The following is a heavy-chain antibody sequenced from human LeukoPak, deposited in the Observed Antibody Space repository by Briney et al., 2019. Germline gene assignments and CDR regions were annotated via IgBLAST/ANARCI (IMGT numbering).Heavy chain of an antibody. CDR1: GYTFTSYG. CDR3: ARSIAAAGTWWFDP. V-gene: IGHV1-18*04. Sequence: ASVKVFCKASGYTFTSYGISWVRQAPGQGLEWMGWISAYNGNTNYAQKLQGRVTMTTDTSTSTAYMELRSLRSDDTAVYYCARSIAAAGTWWFDPWGQGTLVTVSS. J-gene: IGHJ5*02. D-gene: IGHD6-13*01. CDR2: ISAYNGNT.